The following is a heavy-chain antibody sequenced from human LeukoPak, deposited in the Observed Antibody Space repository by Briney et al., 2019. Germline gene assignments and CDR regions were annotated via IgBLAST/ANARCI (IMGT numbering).Heavy chain of an antibody. V-gene: IGHV3-7*03. J-gene: IGHJ5*02. CDR1: GFTFSSYA. CDR2: IKQDGSEK. D-gene: IGHD1-14*01. CDR3: ARRITLSWFDP. Sequence: GGSLRLSCAASGFTFSSYAMSWVRQAPGKGLEWVANIKQDGSEKYYVDSVKGRFTISRDNAKNSLYLQMNSLRAEDTAVYYCARRITLSWFDPWGQGTLVTVSS.